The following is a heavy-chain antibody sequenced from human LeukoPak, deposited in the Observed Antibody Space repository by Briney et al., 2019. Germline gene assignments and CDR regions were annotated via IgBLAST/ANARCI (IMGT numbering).Heavy chain of an antibody. Sequence: KASETLSLTCTVSGGSISSYYWSWIRQPPGKGLEWIGYIYYSGSTNYNPSLRSRVTISVDTSKNQFSLKLSSVTAADTAVYYCARSTRPHFGYDYWGQGTLVTVSS. CDR2: IYYSGST. J-gene: IGHJ4*02. V-gene: IGHV4-59*01. CDR3: ARSTRPHFGYDY. D-gene: IGHD2-2*03. CDR1: GGSISSYY.